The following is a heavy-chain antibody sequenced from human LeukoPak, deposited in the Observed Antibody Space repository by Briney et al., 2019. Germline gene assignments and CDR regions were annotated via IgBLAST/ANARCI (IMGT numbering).Heavy chain of an antibody. CDR2: SSGSGSYI. V-gene: IGHV3-21*01. J-gene: IGHJ4*02. CDR1: GFTFSNYN. Sequence: GGSLRLSCTASGFTFSNYNMTWVRQAPGKGLEWVSSSSGSGSYIYYADSVKGRFTISRDNAKNSLYLKMNSLRAEDTAVYYCARRGYSYEIDYWGQGTLVTVSS. D-gene: IGHD5-18*01. CDR3: ARRGYSYEIDY.